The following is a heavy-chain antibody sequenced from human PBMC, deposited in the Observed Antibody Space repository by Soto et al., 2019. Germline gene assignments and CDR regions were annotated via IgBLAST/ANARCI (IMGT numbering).Heavy chain of an antibody. CDR3: SKYSGDSDASDI. J-gene: IGHJ3*02. V-gene: IGHV3-21*01. CDR1: GFRFSTYT. Sequence: PVESLKVSCVASGFRFSTYTMNWVRQAPGKGLEWVSSISTTSIFIDYSDSVKGRFTVSRDNARNTLFLQLNSLRAEDTAVYYCSKYSGDSDASDIWGQGTRVNVS. CDR2: ISTTSIFI. D-gene: IGHD2-21*02.